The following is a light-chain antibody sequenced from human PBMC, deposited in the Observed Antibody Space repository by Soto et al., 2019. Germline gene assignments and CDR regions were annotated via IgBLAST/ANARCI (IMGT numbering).Light chain of an antibody. Sequence: QSALTQPASVSGSPGQSITISCTGTSSDVGGYNYVSWYQHHPGKAPKLMIYEVSNRPSGVSNRFSGSKSGNTASLSISGLQAEDEDDYYCSSYTTSYTQVFGGGTKLTVL. V-gene: IGLV2-14*01. J-gene: IGLJ3*02. CDR3: SSYTTSYTQV. CDR1: SSDVGGYNY. CDR2: EVS.